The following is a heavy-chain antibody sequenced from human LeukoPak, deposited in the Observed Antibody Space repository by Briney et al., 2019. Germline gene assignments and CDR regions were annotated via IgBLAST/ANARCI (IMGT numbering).Heavy chain of an antibody. CDR1: GFTFSIYW. Sequence: GGSLRLSCAASGFTFSIYWMSWFRQAPGKGLEWVAHIKKDGSEKNYVDSVKGRFTISRDNTKNSVYLQMNSLRGEDTGVYYCAMDSYGPDDYWGQGTLVTISS. CDR2: IKKDGSEK. J-gene: IGHJ4*02. CDR3: AMDSYGPDDY. V-gene: IGHV3-7*04. D-gene: IGHD3-16*01.